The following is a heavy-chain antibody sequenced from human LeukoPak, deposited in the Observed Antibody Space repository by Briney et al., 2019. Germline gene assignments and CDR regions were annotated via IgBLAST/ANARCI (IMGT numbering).Heavy chain of an antibody. D-gene: IGHD3-22*01. CDR2: IYYSGST. V-gene: IGHV4-39*01. CDR3: ARNYYDGSGGLEPFDY. Sequence: PSETLSLTCTVSGGSISSSSYYWGWIRQPPGKGLEWIGSIYYSGSTYYNPSLKSRVTISVDTPKNQFSLKLSSVTAADTAVYYCARNYYDGSGGLEPFDYWGQGTLVTVSS. CDR1: GGSISSSSYY. J-gene: IGHJ4*02.